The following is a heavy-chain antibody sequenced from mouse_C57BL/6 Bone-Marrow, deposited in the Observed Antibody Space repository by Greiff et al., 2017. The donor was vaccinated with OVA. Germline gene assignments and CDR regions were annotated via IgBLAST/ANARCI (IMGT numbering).Heavy chain of an antibody. CDR2: IYPGDGDT. J-gene: IGHJ3*01. Sequence: QVQLKQPGAELVKPGASVKLSCKASGYTFTSYWMHWVKQRPGKGLEWIGQIYPGDGDTNYNGKFKGKATLTADKSSSTAYMHLSSLTSEDSAVYFCARGAYWGQGTLVTVSA. CDR3: ARGAY. V-gene: IGHV1-80*01. CDR1: GYTFTSYW.